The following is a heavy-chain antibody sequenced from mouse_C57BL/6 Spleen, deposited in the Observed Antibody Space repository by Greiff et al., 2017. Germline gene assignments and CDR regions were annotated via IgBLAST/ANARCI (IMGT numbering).Heavy chain of an antibody. D-gene: IGHD1-1*01. Sequence: QVQLQQPGAELVRPGSSVKLSCKASGYTFTSYWMDWVKQRPGQGLEWIGNIYPSDSETHYNQKFKDKATLTVDKSSSTAYMQLSSLTSEDSAVYYCARFENYGSSYGYFYVWGTGTTVTVSS. V-gene: IGHV1-61*01. CDR2: IYPSDSET. J-gene: IGHJ1*03. CDR1: GYTFTSYW. CDR3: ARFENYGSSYGYFYV.